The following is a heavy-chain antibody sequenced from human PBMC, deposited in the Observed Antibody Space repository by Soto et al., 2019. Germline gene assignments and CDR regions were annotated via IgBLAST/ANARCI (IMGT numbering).Heavy chain of an antibody. Sequence: GGSLILSCSASGFTFSSYWMSWVRQAPGKGLEWVANIKQDGSEKYYVDSVKGRFTISRDNAKNSLYLQMNSLRAEDTAVYYCARANATDVYSSSWYYFDYWGQGTLVTVSS. V-gene: IGHV3-7*01. CDR3: ARANATDVYSSSWYYFDY. CDR1: GFTFSSYW. D-gene: IGHD6-13*01. CDR2: IKQDGSEK. J-gene: IGHJ4*02.